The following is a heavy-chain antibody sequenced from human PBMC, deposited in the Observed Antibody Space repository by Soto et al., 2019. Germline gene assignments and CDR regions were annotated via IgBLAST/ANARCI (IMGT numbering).Heavy chain of an antibody. D-gene: IGHD2-21*02. J-gene: IGHJ6*02. CDR1: GFSLSTSGVG. Sequence: SGPTLVNPTQTLTLTCTFSGFSLSTSGVGVGWIRQPPGKALEWLALIYWDDDKRYSPSLRSRLTISKDTSKNQVVLTMTNIDPVDTATYYCIQSRCGGDCLQSYASHYYYGMDVWGQGTTATVSS. V-gene: IGHV2-5*02. CDR2: IYWDDDK. CDR3: IQSRCGGDCLQSYASHYYYGMDV.